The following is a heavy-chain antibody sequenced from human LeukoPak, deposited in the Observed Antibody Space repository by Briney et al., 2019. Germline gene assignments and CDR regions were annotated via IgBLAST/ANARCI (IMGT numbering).Heavy chain of an antibody. CDR2: ISGSGGRK. V-gene: IGHV3-23*01. CDR3: AKNVGSGWYYFDY. Sequence: SXVXXAXGXGLEGVSAISGSGGRKYYADSVKGGFTISRDNSNNTLYLQMNSLRAEDTAVYYCAKNVGSGWYYFDYWGQGTLVTVSS. J-gene: IGHJ4*02. D-gene: IGHD6-19*01.